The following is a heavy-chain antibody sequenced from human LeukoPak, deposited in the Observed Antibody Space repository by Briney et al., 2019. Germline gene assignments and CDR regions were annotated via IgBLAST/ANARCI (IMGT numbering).Heavy chain of an antibody. J-gene: IGHJ4*02. Sequence: PSEPLSLTCTVSGGSISSSSYYWGWIRQPPGKGLEWIGSIYYSGSTYYNPSLKSRVTISVDTSKNQFSLKLSSVTAADTAVYYCARRSDTAMGFDYWGQGTLVTVSS. V-gene: IGHV4-39*01. D-gene: IGHD5-18*01. CDR1: GGSISSSSYY. CDR3: ARRSDTAMGFDY. CDR2: IYYSGST.